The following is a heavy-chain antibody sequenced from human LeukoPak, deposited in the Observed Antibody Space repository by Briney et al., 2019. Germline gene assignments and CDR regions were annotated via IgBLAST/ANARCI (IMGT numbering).Heavy chain of an antibody. V-gene: IGHV3-23*01. D-gene: IGHD2-2*01. CDR2: ISGSGGST. Sequence: PGGSLRLSCAASGLTFSSHWMHWVRQAPGKGLEWVSAISGSGGSTYYADSVKGRFTISRDNSKNTLYLQMNSLRAEDTAVYYCAKVTSCYDYWGQGTLVTVSS. J-gene: IGHJ4*02. CDR3: AKVTSCYDY. CDR1: GLTFSSHW.